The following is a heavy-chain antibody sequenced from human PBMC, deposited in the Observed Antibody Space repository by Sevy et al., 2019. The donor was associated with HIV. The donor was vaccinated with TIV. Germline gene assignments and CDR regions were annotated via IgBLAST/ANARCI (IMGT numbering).Heavy chain of an antibody. J-gene: IGHJ6*03. CDR1: GFTFSSYA. CDR2: ISYDGRNK. Sequence: GGSLRLSCAASGFTFSSYAMHWVRQAPGKGLEWVAVISYDGRNKYYADSVKGRFTISRDNSKNTPYLQMNSLRAEDTAGYYCAGRRSGYSSSWPAYYYYYYMDVWGKGTTVTVSS. V-gene: IGHV3-30*04. CDR3: AGRRSGYSSSWPAYYYYYYMDV. D-gene: IGHD6-13*01.